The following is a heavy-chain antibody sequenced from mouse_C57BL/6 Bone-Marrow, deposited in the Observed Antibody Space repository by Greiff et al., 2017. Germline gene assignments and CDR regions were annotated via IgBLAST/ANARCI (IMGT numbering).Heavy chain of an antibody. V-gene: IGHV14-4*01. CDR3: TTWDYGKCY. Sequence: VQLQQSGAELVRPGASVKLSCTASGFNIKDDYMHWVKQRPEQGLEWIGGIDPENGDTEYASKFQGKATITADTSSNTAYLQLSSLTSEDTAVYYCTTWDYGKCYWGQGTTLTVSS. CDR1: GFNIKDDY. D-gene: IGHD1-1*01. CDR2: IDPENGDT. J-gene: IGHJ2*01.